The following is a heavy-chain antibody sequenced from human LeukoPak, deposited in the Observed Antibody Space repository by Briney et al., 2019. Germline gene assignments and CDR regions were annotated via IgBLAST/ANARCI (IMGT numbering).Heavy chain of an antibody. CDR2: IYPGDSGP. V-gene: IGHV5-51*01. CDR1: GYSFTSYC. J-gene: IGHJ3*01. Sequence: GESLKISCKVSGYSFTSYCIGWVRQMPGKGLEWMGIIYPGDSGPTSSPSFQGKVTISVDKSINTAYLQWSSLQASDTAMYYCGMSGDRVPLQDDVFDVWGQGTMVTVST. CDR3: GMSGDRVPLQDDVFDV. D-gene: IGHD1-26*01.